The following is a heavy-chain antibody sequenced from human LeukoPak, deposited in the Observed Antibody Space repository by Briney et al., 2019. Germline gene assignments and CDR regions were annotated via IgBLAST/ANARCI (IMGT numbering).Heavy chain of an antibody. J-gene: IGHJ6*02. CDR1: GFTFTSSA. D-gene: IGHD4-17*01. CDR3: AADTTVTNCYYYGMDV. Sequence: ASVKLSCTASGFTFTSSAMQWVRQARGQRLEWIGWIVVGSGNTNYAQKFQERVTITSDMSTSTAYMELSSLRSEDTAVYYCAADTTVTNCYYYGMDVWGQGTTVTVSS. CDR2: IVVGSGNT. V-gene: IGHV1-58*02.